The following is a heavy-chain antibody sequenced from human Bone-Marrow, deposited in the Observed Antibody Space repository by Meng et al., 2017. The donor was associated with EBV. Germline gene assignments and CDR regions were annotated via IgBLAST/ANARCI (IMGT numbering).Heavy chain of an antibody. V-gene: IGHV4-34*01. Sequence: QVPLERGVAGLLKHSETLSLTCAVYGGSFSGYYWAWIRQPPGKGLEWIGEINHSGSTNYNPSLKSRVTISVDTSKNQFSLQLCSVTAADTAVYYCATQRRDTDWFDPWGRGTLVTVSS. CDR2: INHSGST. CDR1: GGSFSGYY. J-gene: IGHJ5*02. CDR3: ATQRRDTDWFDP. D-gene: IGHD6-25*01.